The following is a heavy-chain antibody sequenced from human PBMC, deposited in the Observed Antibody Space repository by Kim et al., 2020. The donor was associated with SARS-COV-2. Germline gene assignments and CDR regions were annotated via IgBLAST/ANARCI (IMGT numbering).Heavy chain of an antibody. Sequence: GGSLRLSCAASGFTFSSFAMTWVRQAPGKGLEWVSNLSDSGADTFYADSVKGRFTISRDNAKNTLYLQMNSLRAEDTAVYYCAKKGITARGQWYFGRWGRGTLVTVPS. CDR2: LSDSGADT. J-gene: IGHJ2*01. D-gene: IGHD6-13*01. V-gene: IGHV3-23*01. CDR3: AKKGITARGQWYFGR. CDR1: GFTFSSFA.